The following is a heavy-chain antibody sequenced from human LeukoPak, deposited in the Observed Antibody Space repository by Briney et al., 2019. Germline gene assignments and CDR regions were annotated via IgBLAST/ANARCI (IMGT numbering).Heavy chain of an antibody. J-gene: IGHJ4*02. CDR3: ARHKPTGSYPLEL. D-gene: IGHD3-10*01. CDR1: GGSISSYY. V-gene: IGHV4-59*08. CDR2: IYFSGRT. Sequence: SQTLSLTCTVSGGSISSYYWSWLRQSPGKGLEWIGHIYFSGRTTYNPSLGSRLTISADTSTSQLSLKLSSVTAADTAVYYCARHKPTGSYPLELWGQGTLVTVSS.